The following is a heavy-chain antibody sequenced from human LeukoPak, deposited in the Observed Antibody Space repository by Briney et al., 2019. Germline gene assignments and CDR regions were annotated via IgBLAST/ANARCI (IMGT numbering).Heavy chain of an antibody. CDR2: IYTSGST. J-gene: IGHJ6*02. V-gene: IGHV4-4*07. Sequence: PSETLSLTCTVSGGSISSYYWSWIRQPAGKGLEWIGRIYTSGSTNYNPSLKSRVTMSVDTPKNQFSLKLSSVTAADTAVYYCAKASVTTSKGYYYYGMDVWGQGTTVTVSS. D-gene: IGHD4-17*01. CDR3: AKASVTTSKGYYYYGMDV. CDR1: GGSISSYY.